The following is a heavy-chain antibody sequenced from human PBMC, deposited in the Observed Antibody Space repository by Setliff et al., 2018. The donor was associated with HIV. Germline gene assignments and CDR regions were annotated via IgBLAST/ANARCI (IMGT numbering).Heavy chain of an antibody. CDR3: ARVRNHLAVSPWYSYMDV. CDR1: GYMFSDYG. CDR2: ITVHNCHT. V-gene: IGHV1-18*01. Sequence: ASVKVSCKASGYMFSDYGIPWVRQAPGQGLAGMGWITVHNCHTNYAQKFQGRVTMTTDTSTSTAYMELRSLRSDDTALYYCARVRNHLAVSPWYSYMDVWGKGTTVTVSS. J-gene: IGHJ6*03. D-gene: IGHD6-19*01.